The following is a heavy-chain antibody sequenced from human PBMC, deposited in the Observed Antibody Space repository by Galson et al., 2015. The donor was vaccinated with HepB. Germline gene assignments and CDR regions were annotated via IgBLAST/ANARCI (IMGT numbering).Heavy chain of an antibody. D-gene: IGHD5-12*01. Sequence: SLRLSCAASGFTFSGSAMHWVRQASGKGLEWVGRIRSKANSYATAYAASVKGRFTISRDDSKNTAYLQMNSLKTEDTAVYYCTTTTVATMYWGQGTLVTVSS. CDR1: GFTFSGSA. CDR3: TTTTVATMY. CDR2: IRSKANSYAT. V-gene: IGHV3-73*01. J-gene: IGHJ4*02.